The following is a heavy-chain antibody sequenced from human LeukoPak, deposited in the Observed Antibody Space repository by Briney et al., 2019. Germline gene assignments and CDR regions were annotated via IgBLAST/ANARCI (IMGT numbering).Heavy chain of an antibody. CDR3: ARGNVVVIQPSIVHWFDP. Sequence: SETLSLTCTVSGGSISSYYWSWIRQPPGKGLEWIGYIYYSGSTNYNPSLKSRVTISVDTSKSQFSLKLSSVTAADTAVYYCARGNVVVIQPSIVHWFDPWGQGTLVTVSS. V-gene: IGHV4-59*01. J-gene: IGHJ5*02. D-gene: IGHD3-22*01. CDR1: GGSISSYY. CDR2: IYYSGST.